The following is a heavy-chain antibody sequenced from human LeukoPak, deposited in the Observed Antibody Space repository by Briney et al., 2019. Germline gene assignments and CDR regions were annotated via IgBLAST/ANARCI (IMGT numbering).Heavy chain of an antibody. V-gene: IGHV1-18*01. J-gene: IGHJ3*01. CDR2: ISTYTGRA. D-gene: IGHD4-23*01. Sequence: ASVKVSCKTSGYRFNVYDSLWVRQARGHGRDYVGWISTYTGRAEYAQKFQGRVSVITDTSTSTAYVELTNLTSSDTGLYYCARAAGTNSGTNAFDVWGLGTMVTVAS. CDR1: GYRFNVYD. CDR3: ARAAGTNSGTNAFDV.